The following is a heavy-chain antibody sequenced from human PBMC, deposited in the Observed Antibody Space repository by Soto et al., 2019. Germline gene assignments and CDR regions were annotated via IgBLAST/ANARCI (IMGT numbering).Heavy chain of an antibody. Sequence: SETLALTCALADDSVSSGASHWTWIRQSPGKGLEWIGYISHNATADCNPSLKSRVSVSVDTSKNQFSLKLTSATTAGRAVYYCGRVDWSTLKIGVWGQGTTVKVS. D-gene: IGHD3-9*01. CDR1: DDSVSSGASH. CDR3: GRVDWSTLKIGV. V-gene: IGHV4-61*08. J-gene: IGHJ6*02. CDR2: ISHNATA.